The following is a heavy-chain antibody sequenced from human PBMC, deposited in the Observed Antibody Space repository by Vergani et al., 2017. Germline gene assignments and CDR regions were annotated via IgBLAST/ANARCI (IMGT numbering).Heavy chain of an antibody. J-gene: IGHJ6*02. CDR1: GYTFTIYD. CDR3: ARMPFGGSGSYYNPNDYYYYGMDV. D-gene: IGHD3-10*01. V-gene: IGHV1-8*03. CDR2: MNPNSGNT. Sequence: QVQLVQSGAEVKKPGASVKVSCKASGYTFTIYDINWVRQATGQGLEWMGWMNPNSGNTGYAQKFQGRVTITRNTSISTAYMELSSLRSEDTAVYYCARMPFGGSGSYYNPNDYYYYGMDVWGQGP.